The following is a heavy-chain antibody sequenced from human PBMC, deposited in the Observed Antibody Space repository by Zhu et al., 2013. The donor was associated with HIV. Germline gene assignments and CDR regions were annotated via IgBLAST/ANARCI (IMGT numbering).Heavy chain of an antibody. Sequence: QVQLVQSGAEVKKPGASVKVSCKASGYTFTSYGISWVRQAPGQGLEWMGWISAYNGNTNYAQKLQGRVTMTTDTSTSTAYMELRSLRSDDTAVYYCARAGYCTNGVCYRLYYFDYVGPGEPWVTVSS. CDR2: ISAYNGNT. V-gene: IGHV1-18*01. J-gene: IGHJ4*02. CDR3: ARAGYCTNGVCYRLYYFDY. D-gene: IGHD2-8*01. CDR1: GYTFTSYG.